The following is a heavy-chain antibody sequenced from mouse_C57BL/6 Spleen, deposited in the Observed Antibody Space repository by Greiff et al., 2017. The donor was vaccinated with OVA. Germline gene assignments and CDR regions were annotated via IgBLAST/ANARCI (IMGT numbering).Heavy chain of an antibody. V-gene: IGHV1-39*01. D-gene: IGHD1-1*01. J-gene: IGHJ1*03. Sequence: VQLKQSGPELVKPGASVKISCKASGYSFTDYNMNWVKQSNGKSLEWIGVINPNYGTTSYNQKFKGKATLTVDQSSSTAYMQLNSLTSEDSAVYYCARGYYYGSSLSYWYFDVWGTGTTVTVSS. CDR3: ARGYYYGSSLSYWYFDV. CDR2: INPNYGTT. CDR1: GYSFTDYN.